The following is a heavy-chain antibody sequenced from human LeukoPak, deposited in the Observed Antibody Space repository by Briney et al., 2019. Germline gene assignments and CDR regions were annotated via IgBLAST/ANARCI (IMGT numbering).Heavy chain of an antibody. V-gene: IGHV1-69*13. CDR2: IIPIFGTA. CDR3: ARKHFWSGHDAFDI. J-gene: IGHJ3*02. D-gene: IGHD3-3*02. Sequence: SVKVSCKASGYTFTTYGINWVRQAPGQGLEWMGGIIPIFGTANYAQKFQGRVTITADESTSTANMELSSLRSEDTAVYYCARKHFWSGHDAFDIWGQGTMVTVSS. CDR1: GYTFTTYG.